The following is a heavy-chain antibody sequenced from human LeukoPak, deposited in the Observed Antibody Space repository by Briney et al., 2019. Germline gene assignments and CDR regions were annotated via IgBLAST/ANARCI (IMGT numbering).Heavy chain of an antibody. CDR1: GYRFTTYW. J-gene: IGHJ4*02. CDR2: IYPGDSDT. Sequence: GESLKISCKASGYRFTTYWIARVRQMPGKGLEWMGIIYPGDSDTRYSPSFQGQVTISADMPISTAYLQWSSLKASDSAMYYCARHEYTSGWRHFDSWGQGTLVTVSS. V-gene: IGHV5-51*01. D-gene: IGHD6-19*01. CDR3: ARHEYTSGWRHFDS.